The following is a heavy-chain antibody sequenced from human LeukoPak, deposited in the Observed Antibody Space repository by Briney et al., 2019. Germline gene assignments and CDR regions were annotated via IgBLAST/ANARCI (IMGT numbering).Heavy chain of an antibody. CDR1: GFDFSSNW. CDR3: AKDHYWSIDY. Sequence: GGSLRLSCAASGFDFSSNWMHWVRHAPGQGLVWVSRIKGDGISTNYADSVKGRFTISRDIAKNTLYLQMNSLRAEDTGVYYCAKDHYWSIDYWGRGTLVTDSS. V-gene: IGHV3-74*01. J-gene: IGHJ4*02. D-gene: IGHD3-3*01. CDR2: IKGDGIST.